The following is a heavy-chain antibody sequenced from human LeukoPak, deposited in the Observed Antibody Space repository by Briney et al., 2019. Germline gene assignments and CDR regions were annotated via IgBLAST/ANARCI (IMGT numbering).Heavy chain of an antibody. CDR2: ISGSGGST. Sequence: GGSLRLSCAASGFTFSSYAMSWVRQAPGKGLEWVSPISGSGGSTYYADSVKGRFTISRDNSKNTLYLQMNSLRAEDTAVYYCAGYSGYDPLSYYYYMDVWGKGTTVTVSS. CDR1: GFTFSSYA. CDR3: AGYSGYDPLSYYYYMDV. V-gene: IGHV3-23*01. D-gene: IGHD5-12*01. J-gene: IGHJ6*03.